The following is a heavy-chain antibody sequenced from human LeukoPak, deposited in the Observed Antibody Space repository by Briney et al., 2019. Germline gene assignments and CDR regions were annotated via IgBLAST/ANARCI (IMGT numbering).Heavy chain of an antibody. D-gene: IGHD7-27*01. V-gene: IGHV3-30*18. Sequence: PGGSLRLSCAASGFTFSSYGMHWVRQAPGKGLEWVAVISYDGSSKYYADSVKGRFTISRDNSKNTLYLQMNSLRAEDTAVYYCAKAGDYPGDYFDYWGQGTLVTVSS. CDR1: GFTFSSYG. CDR3: AKAGDYPGDYFDY. J-gene: IGHJ4*02. CDR2: ISYDGSSK.